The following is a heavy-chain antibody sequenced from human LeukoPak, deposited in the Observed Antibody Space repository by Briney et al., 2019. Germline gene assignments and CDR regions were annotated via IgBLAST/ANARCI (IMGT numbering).Heavy chain of an antibody. CDR1: GFTFSNAW. Sequence: GGSLRLSCAASGFTFSNAWMSWVRQAPGKGLEWLGRIKTRTEGGTTDYAAPVKGRFTISRDDLKDMLYLQMNSLKTEDTAVYYCATEGRAYTYTSWTCYYYYYGMDVWGQGTTVTVSS. D-gene: IGHD5-18*01. J-gene: IGHJ6*02. CDR2: IKTRTEGGTT. V-gene: IGHV3-15*01. CDR3: ATEGRAYTYTSWTCYYYYYGMDV.